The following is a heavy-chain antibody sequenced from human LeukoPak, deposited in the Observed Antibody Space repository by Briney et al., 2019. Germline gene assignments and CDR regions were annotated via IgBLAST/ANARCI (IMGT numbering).Heavy chain of an antibody. J-gene: IGHJ4*02. CDR2: LYNDGGT. Sequence: PGGSLRLSCAASGLTVSSHYMNWVRQAPGKGLEWVSVLYNDGGTYYADSVRGRFTISRDNSKNTLYLQMNSLRAEDTAVYYCARGIEFPGFFDYWGQGTLVTVSS. D-gene: IGHD2-15*01. V-gene: IGHV3-66*01. CDR1: GLTVSSHY. CDR3: ARGIEFPGFFDY.